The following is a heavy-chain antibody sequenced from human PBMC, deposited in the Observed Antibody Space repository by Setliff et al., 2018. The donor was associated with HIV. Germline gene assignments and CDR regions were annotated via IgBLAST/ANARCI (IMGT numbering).Heavy chain of an antibody. V-gene: IGHV4-39*01. CDR2: IYYSGST. D-gene: IGHD2-2*01. CDR3: ARVDCSSTSCYRDYYYYMDV. J-gene: IGHJ6*03. Sequence: KTSETLSLTCTVSGGSIRSSSFYWGWIRQPPGKGLEWIGSIYYSGSTYYNSSLKSRATISVDTSKNQFSLKLSSVTAADTAVYYCARVDCSSTSCYRDYYYYMDVWGKGTTVTVSS. CDR1: GGSIRSSSFY.